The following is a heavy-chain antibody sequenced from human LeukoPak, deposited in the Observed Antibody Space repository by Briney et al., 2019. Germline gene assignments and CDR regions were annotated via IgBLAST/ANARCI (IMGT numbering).Heavy chain of an antibody. Sequence: SETLSLTCAVSGYSISSGYYWGWIRQPPGKGLEWIGSIYHSGSTNYNPSLKSRVTISVDTSKNQFSLKLSSVTAADTAVYYCARGRIVLMVYATRGNWFDPWGQGTLVTVSS. V-gene: IGHV4-38-2*01. J-gene: IGHJ5*02. CDR3: ARGRIVLMVYATRGNWFDP. CDR2: IYHSGST. CDR1: GYSISSGYY. D-gene: IGHD2-8*01.